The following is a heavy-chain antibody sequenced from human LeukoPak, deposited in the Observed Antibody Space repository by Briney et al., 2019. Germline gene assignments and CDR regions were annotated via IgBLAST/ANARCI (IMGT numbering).Heavy chain of an antibody. CDR1: GFTFSSYA. V-gene: IGHV3-23*01. Sequence: GGSLRLSCAASGFTFSSYAMTWLRQAPGKGLEWVSSISGNGGTTYFADSVKGRFSISRDNSKNTLHLQMNSLRAEDTAVYYCANSGHYDSTGYNPPLYYFDYWGQGTLVTVSS. CDR2: ISGNGGTT. CDR3: ANSGHYDSTGYNPPLYYFDY. D-gene: IGHD3-22*01. J-gene: IGHJ4*02.